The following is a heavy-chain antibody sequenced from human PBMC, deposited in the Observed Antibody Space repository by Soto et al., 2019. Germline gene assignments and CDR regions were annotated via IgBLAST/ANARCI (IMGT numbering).Heavy chain of an antibody. V-gene: IGHV4-4*02. Sequence: PSEPLSLTCAVSGGSISSSNWRSWFRQPPGKGLEWIGEIYHSGSTNYNPSLKSRVTISVDKSKNQFSLKLSSVTAADTAVYYCARFSYYSSGLDPYGMDVWGQGTTVTVSS. CDR2: IYHSGST. J-gene: IGHJ6*02. CDR1: GGSISSSNW. CDR3: ARFSYYSSGLDPYGMDV. D-gene: IGHD6-19*01.